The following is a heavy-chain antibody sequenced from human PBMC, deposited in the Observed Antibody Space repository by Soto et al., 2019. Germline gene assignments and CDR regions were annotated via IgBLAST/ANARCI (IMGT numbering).Heavy chain of an antibody. V-gene: IGHV4-30-4*01. Sequence: SETLSLTCTVSGDSISSAVSYWSWVRQPPGKGLEWIGETNGEGSAFYNPSLKTRVAISLDTPKNQFSLKLSSMTAADTAVYYCARESNLHVVDYWGQGTLVTVSS. CDR1: GDSISSAVSY. J-gene: IGHJ4*02. CDR3: ARESNLHVVDY. CDR2: TNGEGSA.